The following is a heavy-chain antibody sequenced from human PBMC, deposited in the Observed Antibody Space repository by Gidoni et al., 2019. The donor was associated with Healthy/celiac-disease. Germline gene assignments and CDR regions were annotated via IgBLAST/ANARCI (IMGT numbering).Heavy chain of an antibody. D-gene: IGHD2-21*02. Sequence: QLQVQESGPGLVEPSETLSLTCNVSGGSISSSSYYWGWIRQPPGKGLEWIGSVFYSGRAYYNPSLKSRVTISVDTSMNQFSLKLSSVTAADTAVYYCARQLAVTPFYYFDYWGQGTLVTVSS. J-gene: IGHJ4*02. CDR1: GGSISSSSYY. CDR2: VFYSGRA. V-gene: IGHV4-39*01. CDR3: ARQLAVTPFYYFDY.